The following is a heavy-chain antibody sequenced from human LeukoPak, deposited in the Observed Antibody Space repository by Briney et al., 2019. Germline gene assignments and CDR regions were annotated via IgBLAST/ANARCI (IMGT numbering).Heavy chain of an antibody. V-gene: IGHV1-2*02. CDR1: GYTFTDYY. Sequence: ASVKVSCKASGYTFTDYYLHWVRQAPGQGFEWMGWINPNSGDTNYAQKFQDRVTMTRDTSISTAHMEMSRLRSDDTAVYYCARANFLYCSSTTCLFDYWGQGTLVTVSS. CDR2: INPNSGDT. J-gene: IGHJ4*02. CDR3: ARANFLYCSSTTCLFDY. D-gene: IGHD2-2*01.